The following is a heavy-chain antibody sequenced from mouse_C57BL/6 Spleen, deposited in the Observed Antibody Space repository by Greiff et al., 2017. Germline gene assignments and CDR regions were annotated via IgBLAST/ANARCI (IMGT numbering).Heavy chain of an antibody. CDR1: GYTFTSYG. J-gene: IGHJ1*03. V-gene: IGHV1-81*01. D-gene: IGHD1-1*01. Sequence: QVQLQQSGAELARPGASVKLSCKASGYTFTSYGISWVKQRTGQGLEWIGEIYPRSGNTYYNEKFKGKATLTADKSSSTAYMELRSLTSEDSAVYFCARFYYGSSPSYWYVDVWGTGTTVTVSS. CDR2: IYPRSGNT. CDR3: ARFYYGSSPSYWYVDV.